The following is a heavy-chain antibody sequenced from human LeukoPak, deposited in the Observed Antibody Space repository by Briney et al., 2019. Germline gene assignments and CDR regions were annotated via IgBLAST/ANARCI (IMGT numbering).Heavy chain of an antibody. V-gene: IGHV4-30-2*01. Sequence: SETLSLTCTVTGGSIDADGYSWTWIRQPPGRALEWIGNIYHDGRTSYQPSLTSRVAISADRSKNQFSLRLTSTTAADTAVYYCARGVTYHDAFDIWGQGTMVTVSS. CDR2: IYHDGRT. J-gene: IGHJ3*02. CDR1: GGSIDADGYS. CDR3: ARGVTYHDAFDI. D-gene: IGHD2-2*01.